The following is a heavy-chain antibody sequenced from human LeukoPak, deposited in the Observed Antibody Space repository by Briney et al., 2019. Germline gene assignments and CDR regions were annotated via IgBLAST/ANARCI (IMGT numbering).Heavy chain of an antibody. CDR2: ISISGSTI. D-gene: IGHD5-12*01. V-gene: IGHV3-48*03. Sequence: GGSLRLSCAASGFTFSSFEMKWVRQAPGKGLEWVSYISISGSTIYYADSVKGRFTISRDNAKNSLYLQMNSLRAEDTAVYYCARDRSGYSGYDFFDYWGQGALVTVSS. CDR1: GFTFSSFE. J-gene: IGHJ4*02. CDR3: ARDRSGYSGYDFFDY.